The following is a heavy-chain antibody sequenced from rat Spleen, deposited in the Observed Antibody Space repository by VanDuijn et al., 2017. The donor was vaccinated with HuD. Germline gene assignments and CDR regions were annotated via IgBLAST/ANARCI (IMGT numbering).Heavy chain of an antibody. J-gene: IGHJ2*01. CDR2: LSYDATAP. V-gene: IGHV5-29*01. CDR1: GFTFSDFP. D-gene: IGHD1-11*01. Sequence: EVQLVESGGGLVQPGRSLRLSCAASGFTFSDFPMAWVRQAPTKGMEWVATLSYDATAPYYRDSVKGRFTISRDNAENTVYLQMNSLRSEDTATYYCAKDLDYGPDYWGQGVMVTVSS. CDR3: AKDLDYGPDY.